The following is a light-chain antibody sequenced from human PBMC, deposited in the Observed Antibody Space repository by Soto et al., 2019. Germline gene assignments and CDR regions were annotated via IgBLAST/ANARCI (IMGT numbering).Light chain of an antibody. CDR3: QQGLSFPIT. CDR2: AAS. Sequence: DIQMTQSPSSVSASVGDTVTITCRASQDVRTWLAWYQQRPGKAPNLLIYAASSLQIGVPSRFSGSGSGTDFTLTIAGLQPEDFATYYCQQGLSFPITFGQGTRLDIK. CDR1: QDVRTW. V-gene: IGKV1-12*01. J-gene: IGKJ5*01.